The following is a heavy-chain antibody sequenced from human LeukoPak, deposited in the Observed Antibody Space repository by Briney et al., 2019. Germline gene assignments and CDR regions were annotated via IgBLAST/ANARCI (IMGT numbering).Heavy chain of an antibody. Sequence: GGSLRLSCAASGFTFSSYGMHWVRQAPGKGLEWVAFIRYDGSNKYYADSVKGRFTISGDNSKNTLYLQMNSLRAEDTAVYYCAKGKPFFLYDSSGSFDYWGQGTLVTVSS. D-gene: IGHD3-22*01. CDR1: GFTFSSYG. V-gene: IGHV3-30*02. CDR2: IRYDGSNK. CDR3: AKGKPFFLYDSSGSFDY. J-gene: IGHJ4*02.